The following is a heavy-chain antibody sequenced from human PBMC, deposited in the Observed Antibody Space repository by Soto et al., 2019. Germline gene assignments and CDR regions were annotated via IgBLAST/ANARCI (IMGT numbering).Heavy chain of an antibody. J-gene: IGHJ6*02. V-gene: IGHV3-15*01. CDR3: TTDLFHDYGDYYYYGMDV. CDR2: IKSKTDGGTT. CDR1: GFTFSNAW. Sequence: EVQLVESGGGLVKPGGSLRLSCAASGFTFSNAWMSWVRQAPGKGLEWVGRIKSKTDGGTTDYAAPVKGRFTISRDDSKNTLYLQMNSLKTEDTAVYYCTTDLFHDYGDYYYYGMDVWGQGTTVTVSS. D-gene: IGHD4-17*01.